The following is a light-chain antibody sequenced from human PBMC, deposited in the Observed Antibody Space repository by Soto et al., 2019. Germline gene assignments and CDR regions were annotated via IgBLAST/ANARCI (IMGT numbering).Light chain of an antibody. Sequence: DIEMTQSPSSLSASVGDRVTLTCRASRSINAYLNWYQQKPGKAPKLLIYGASTLQSGVPSRFGGRGSGTDFTLTISSLQPEDFATYFCQQTYSTPLLSFGGGTKVEIK. CDR3: QQTYSTPLLS. V-gene: IGKV1-39*01. J-gene: IGKJ4*01. CDR1: RSINAY. CDR2: GAS.